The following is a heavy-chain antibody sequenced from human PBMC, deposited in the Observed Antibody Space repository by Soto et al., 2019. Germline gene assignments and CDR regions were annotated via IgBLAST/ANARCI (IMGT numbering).Heavy chain of an antibody. CDR1: GFTFNASN. D-gene: IGHD3-10*01. V-gene: IGHV3-21*01. J-gene: IGHJ6*02. CDR2: ITSTSLYI. Sequence: EVQLVESGGGLVKPGGSLRLSCAASGFTFNASNMNWVRQAPGKGLEWVSSITSTSLYIYYTDSIKGRFTISRDNAKNSLYLQMDSLRAEDTAVYYCARDGEQHLVLDYYYAMAVWGQGTTVTVSS. CDR3: ARDGEQHLVLDYYYAMAV.